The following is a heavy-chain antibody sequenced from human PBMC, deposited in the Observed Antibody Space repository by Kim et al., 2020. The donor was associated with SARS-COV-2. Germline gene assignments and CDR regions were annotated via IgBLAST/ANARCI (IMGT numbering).Heavy chain of an antibody. Sequence: GGSLRLSCAASGFTFGSSEMNWVRQAPGTGLEWVSCISSSGSGIYYADSVKGRFTISRDNAKNSLYLQMNSLRAEDTAVYYCARTLRITMIGLAINDDGFAIWGQGTTVTVSS. V-gene: IGHV3-48*03. D-gene: IGHD3-22*01. CDR2: ISSSGSGI. J-gene: IGHJ3*02. CDR1: GFTFGSSE. CDR3: ARTLRITMIGLAINDDGFAI.